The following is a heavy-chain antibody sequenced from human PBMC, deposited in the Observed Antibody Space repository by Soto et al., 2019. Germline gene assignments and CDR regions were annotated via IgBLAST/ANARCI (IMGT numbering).Heavy chain of an antibody. CDR3: AREGPTYSCESGAFDY. J-gene: IGHJ4*02. V-gene: IGHV1-46*04. Sequence: QVLLAQSGAEVKKHGASVKVSCKAFGYTFTSYYIHWVRQAPGQGLERTGIINPSGGYTNYAQKLQGRVTMTRDTSTSTGYMDVSSVTSEDTAVYYCAREGPTYSCESGAFDYWGRGTLVTVAS. CDR2: INPSGGYT. D-gene: IGHD2-15*01. CDR1: GYTFTSYY.